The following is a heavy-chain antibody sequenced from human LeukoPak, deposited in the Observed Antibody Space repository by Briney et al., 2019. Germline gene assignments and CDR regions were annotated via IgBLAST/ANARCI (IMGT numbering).Heavy chain of an antibody. CDR1: GGTFSSYA. J-gene: IGHJ3*02. Sequence: ASVKVSCKASGGTFSSYAMTWVRQAPGQGLEWMGGIIPIFGTANYAQKFQGRVTITADKSTSTAYMELSSLRSEDTAVYYCASFYDSSGYYYVPDAFDIWGQGTMVTVSS. CDR3: ASFYDSSGYYYVPDAFDI. D-gene: IGHD3-22*01. V-gene: IGHV1-69*06. CDR2: IIPIFGTA.